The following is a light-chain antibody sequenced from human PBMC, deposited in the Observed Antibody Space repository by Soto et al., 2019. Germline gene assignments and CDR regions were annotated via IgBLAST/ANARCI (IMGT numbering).Light chain of an antibody. CDR3: KVWDSSSDHYV. J-gene: IGLJ1*01. V-gene: IGLV3-21*02. CDR2: DDS. Sequence: SYELTQPPSVSVAPGQTARITCGGNNIGSKSVHWYQQKPGQAPVLVVYDDSALPSGLPERFSGSNSGNTATLTISRVEAGDEADYYCKVWDSSSDHYVFGTGTKVTVL. CDR1: NIGSKS.